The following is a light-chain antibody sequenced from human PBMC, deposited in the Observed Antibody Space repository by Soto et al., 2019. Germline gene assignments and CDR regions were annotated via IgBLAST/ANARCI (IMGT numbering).Light chain of an antibody. J-gene: IGKJ5*01. CDR3: HQPSSFPNT. V-gene: IGKV1D-12*01. CDR2: AAS. Sequence: DIQMTQSPSSVSASVGDRVTITCRASQAISSWLAWYQQKPGKAPKLLIYAASNLQSGVPSRFSGSESGTNFTLTISNLQPEDFATYYCHQPSSFPNTFGQGTLLEIK. CDR1: QAISSW.